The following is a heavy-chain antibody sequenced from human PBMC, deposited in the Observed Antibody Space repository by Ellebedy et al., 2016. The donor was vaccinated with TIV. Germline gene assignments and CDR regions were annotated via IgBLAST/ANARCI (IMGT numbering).Heavy chain of an antibody. Sequence: GGSLRLSCAASGFTFSSYAMSWVRQAPGKGLEWLSYISYSGSPINYADSVKGRFSISRDNAKNSLFLEMNSLKAEDTAVYYCARARNYYDGSDYLSDDAFDIWGQGTMVIVSS. CDR1: GFTFSSYA. V-gene: IGHV3-48*04. J-gene: IGHJ3*02. CDR3: ARARNYYDGSDYLSDDAFDI. D-gene: IGHD3-22*01. CDR2: ISYSGSPI.